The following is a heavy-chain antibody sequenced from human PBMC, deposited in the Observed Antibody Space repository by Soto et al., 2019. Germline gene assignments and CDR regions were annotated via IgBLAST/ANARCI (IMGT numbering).Heavy chain of an antibody. D-gene: IGHD1-26*01. V-gene: IGHV5-51*01. CDR3: VRVGLLGATSLRHGWIDP. CDR1: GYTFTSHW. J-gene: IGHJ5*02. Sequence: GASLKISCKGSGYTFTSHWIGWVRQIPGKGLEWMGIIYPGDSDTRYSPSFQGQVIISADKSFTTDYLQWSSLKASATAMYYWVRVGLLGATSLRHGWIDPWGQGTLVT. CDR2: IYPGDSDT.